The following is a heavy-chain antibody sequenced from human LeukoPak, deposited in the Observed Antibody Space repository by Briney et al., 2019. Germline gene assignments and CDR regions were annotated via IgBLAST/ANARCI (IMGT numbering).Heavy chain of an antibody. CDR1: GFTFSSYA. J-gene: IGHJ6*02. CDR3: ARDDLGDQLLYDTYYYCGMDV. CDR2: ISYDGSNK. V-gene: IGHV3-30-3*01. Sequence: GGSLRLSCAASGFTFSSYAMHWVRQAPGKGLEWVAVISYDGSNKYYADSVKGRFTISRDNSKNTLYLQMNSLRAEDTAVYYCARDDLGDQLLYDTYYYCGMDVWGQGTTVTVSS. D-gene: IGHD2-2*01.